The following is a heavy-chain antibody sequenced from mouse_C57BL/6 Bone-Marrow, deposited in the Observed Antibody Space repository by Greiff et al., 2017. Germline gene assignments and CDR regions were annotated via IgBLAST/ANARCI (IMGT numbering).Heavy chain of an antibody. CDR3: TTYGSSPFAY. Sequence: EVKVEESGEGLVKPGGSLKLSCAASGFTFSSYAMSWVRQTPEKRLEWVAYISSGGDYIYYADTVKGRFTISRDNARNTLYLQMSSLKSEDTAMYYCTTYGSSPFAYWGQGTLVTVSA. CDR2: ISSGGDYI. V-gene: IGHV5-9-1*02. CDR1: GFTFSSYA. J-gene: IGHJ3*01. D-gene: IGHD1-1*01.